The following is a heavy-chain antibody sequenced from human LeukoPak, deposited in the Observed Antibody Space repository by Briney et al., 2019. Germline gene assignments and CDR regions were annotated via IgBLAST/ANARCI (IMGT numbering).Heavy chain of an antibody. CDR3: AKNYYYDNTGYWGAFDI. CDR2: SRKR. CDR1: VYTFTSYG. D-gene: IGHD3-22*01. J-gene: IGHJ3*02. V-gene: IGHV1-18*01. Sequence: ASVKVSCKASVYTFTSYGIGWVRQAPGQGLEWMGWSRKRNYAQKFQDRVTMTTDTFTSTAYMELRSLRSDDTAIYHCAKNYYYDNTGYWGAFDIWGQGTMVTVSS.